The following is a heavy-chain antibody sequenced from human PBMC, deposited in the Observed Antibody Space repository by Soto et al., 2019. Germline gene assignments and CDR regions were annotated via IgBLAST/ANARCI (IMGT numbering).Heavy chain of an antibody. Sequence: GASVKVSCKASGYTFTSYGISWVRQAPGQGLEWMGWISAYNGNTNYAQKLQGRVTMTTDTSTSTAYMELRSLRSDDTAVYYCARDSSVDSGYYDILTGYYPFDYWGQGTLVTVSS. CDR1: GYTFTSYG. CDR2: ISAYNGNT. V-gene: IGHV1-18*01. D-gene: IGHD3-9*01. J-gene: IGHJ4*02. CDR3: ARDSSVDSGYYDILTGYYPFDY.